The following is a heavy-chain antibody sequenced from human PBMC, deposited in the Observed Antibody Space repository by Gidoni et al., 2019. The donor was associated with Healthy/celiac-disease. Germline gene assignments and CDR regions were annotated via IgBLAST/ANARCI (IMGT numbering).Heavy chain of an antibody. CDR3: ARDLMVRGVNYDY. V-gene: IGHV1-69*04. Sequence: QLQRVQSGAEVKKPGSSVKVSCKASGGTFSSYPFSWVRQAPGQGLEWMGKIIPIFSITNYAQKLQGRVTIAADKTTSTAYMELSSLGAEDTAVYYCARDLMVRGVNYDYWGQGTLVTVSS. CDR2: IIPIFSIT. D-gene: IGHD3-10*01. CDR1: GGTFSSYP. J-gene: IGHJ4*02.